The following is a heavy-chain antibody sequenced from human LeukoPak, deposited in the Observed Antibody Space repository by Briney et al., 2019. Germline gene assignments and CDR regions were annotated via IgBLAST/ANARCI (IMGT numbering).Heavy chain of an antibody. J-gene: IGHJ4*02. CDR2: IYYSGST. Sequence: SETLSLTCTVSGGSISSYYWSWIRQPPGKGLEWIGYIYYSGSTYYNPSLKSRVTISVDTSKNQFSLKLSSVTAADTAVYYCARGRAVIYFDYWGQGTLVTVSS. CDR1: GGSISSYY. CDR3: ARGRAVIYFDY. V-gene: IGHV4-59*12. D-gene: IGHD2-21*01.